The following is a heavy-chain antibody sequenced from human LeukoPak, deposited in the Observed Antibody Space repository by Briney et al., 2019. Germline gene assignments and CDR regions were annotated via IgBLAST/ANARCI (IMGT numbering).Heavy chain of an antibody. D-gene: IGHD3-10*01. V-gene: IGHV3-11*01. CDR1: GFTFSDHY. Sequence: GGSLRLPYAASGFTFSDHYMSWIRQAPGKVPEWLSYISVGGNDIQYAGPVKGRFTISRDNAKNSVYLQMNSLRPDDTAVYFCSRNAGRGRMTDFWGQGTLVTVSS. J-gene: IGHJ4*02. CDR3: SRNAGRGRMTDF. CDR2: ISVGGNDI.